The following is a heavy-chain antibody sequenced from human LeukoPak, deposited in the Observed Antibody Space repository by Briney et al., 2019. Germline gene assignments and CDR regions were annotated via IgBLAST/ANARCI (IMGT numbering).Heavy chain of an antibody. CDR2: ISAYNGNT. V-gene: IGHV1-18*01. J-gene: IGHJ4*02. D-gene: IGHD3-3*01. CDR3: ARRRNYDFWSGYYYFDY. Sequence: GASVKVSCKASGYTFTSYGISWVRQAPGQGLEWMGWISAYNGNTNYAQKLQGRVTMTTDTSTSTAYVELRSLRSDDTAVYYCARRRNYDFWSGYYYFDYWGQGTLVTVSS. CDR1: GYTFTSYG.